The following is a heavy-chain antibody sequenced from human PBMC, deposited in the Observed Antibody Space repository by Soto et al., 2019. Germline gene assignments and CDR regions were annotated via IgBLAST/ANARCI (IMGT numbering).Heavy chain of an antibody. CDR1: GYSISRGYY. Sequence: PSETLSLTCAVSGYSISRGYYWGWIRQPPGKGLEWIGRIYHSGSTYYNPSLKSRVTISVDTSKNQFSVTLKSVTAAQAAVYYCPRIITIFGVSIFRNWFDPWGQGTLVTVSS. CDR3: PRIITIFGVSIFRNWFDP. J-gene: IGHJ5*02. D-gene: IGHD3-3*01. CDR2: IYHSGST. V-gene: IGHV4-38-2*01.